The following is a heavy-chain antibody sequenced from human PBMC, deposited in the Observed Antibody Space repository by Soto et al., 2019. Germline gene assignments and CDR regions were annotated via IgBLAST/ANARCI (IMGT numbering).Heavy chain of an antibody. CDR2: IYYSGST. CDR1: GGSISSYY. V-gene: IGHV4-59*01. Sequence: QMQLQESGPGLVKPSETLSLTCTVSGGSISSYYWSWIRQPPGKGLEWIGYIYYSGSTNYNPSLTSRVTISVDTSKNQFSLKLSSVTAADTAVYYCARRYGASFDYWGQGTLVTVSS. D-gene: IGHD4-17*01. CDR3: ARRYGASFDY. J-gene: IGHJ4*02.